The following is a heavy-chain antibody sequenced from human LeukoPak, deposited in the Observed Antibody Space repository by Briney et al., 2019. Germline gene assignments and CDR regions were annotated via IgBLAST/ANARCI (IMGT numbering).Heavy chain of an antibody. CDR2: IRSKANSYAT. Sequence: GGSLRLSCAASGFTFSGSAMHWVRQASGKGLEWVGRIRSKANSYATAYAASVKGRFTISRDNGKNSLYLQMNSLRAEDTAVYYCARDRRSGWYFDFWGQGTLVTVSS. D-gene: IGHD6-19*01. J-gene: IGHJ4*02. CDR1: GFTFSGSA. CDR3: ARDRRSGWYFDF. V-gene: IGHV3-73*01.